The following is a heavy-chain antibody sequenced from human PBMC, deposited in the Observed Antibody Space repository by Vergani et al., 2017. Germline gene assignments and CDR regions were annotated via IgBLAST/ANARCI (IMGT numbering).Heavy chain of an antibody. V-gene: IGHV2-70*13. CDR3: ARIEYSGNEY. CDR1: GFSLSTTGVC. D-gene: IGHD1-26*01. Sequence: QVTLRESGPALVTSTQTLTLTCSFSGFSLSTTGVCVSWIRQPPEKALQWLARIDWDGDRHYSTSLRTRLTISKDTSKNQVVLTMTNMDPVDTATYYCARIEYSGNEYWGQGILVTVSS. J-gene: IGHJ4*02. CDR2: IDWDGDR.